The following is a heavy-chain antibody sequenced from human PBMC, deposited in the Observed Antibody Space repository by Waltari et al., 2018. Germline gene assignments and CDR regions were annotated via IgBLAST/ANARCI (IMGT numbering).Heavy chain of an antibody. CDR3: ASQSTTLFDY. V-gene: IGHV3-33*01. J-gene: IGHJ4*02. CDR1: GFTFSRFG. Sequence: QVQLVESGGGVVQPGRSLRLSCAASGFTFSRFGMHWVRKAPGKGLEWLAVIWQDGSNEYYVDSVKGRFTISRDKSKNTLYLQMNSLRAEDSAVYYCASQSTTLFDYWGQGTLVTVSS. D-gene: IGHD2-15*01. CDR2: IWQDGSNE.